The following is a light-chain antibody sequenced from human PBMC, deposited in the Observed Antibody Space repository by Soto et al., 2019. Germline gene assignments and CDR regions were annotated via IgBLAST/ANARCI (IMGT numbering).Light chain of an antibody. CDR1: QKIRRS. CDR2: DAC. J-gene: IGKJ4*01. CDR3: HQYGISP. Sequence: LTQSPASLSASPGDRVTLSCRSSQKIRRSLPWYEQRPGQAPRLLIXDACTRATGIPPRFSGGGSGTEFTLTISSLQSEEFAVYYCHQYGISPFGGGTKVDIK. V-gene: IGKV3-15*01.